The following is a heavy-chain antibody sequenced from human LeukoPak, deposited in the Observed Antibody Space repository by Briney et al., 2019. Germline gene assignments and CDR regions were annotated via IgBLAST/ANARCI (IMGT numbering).Heavy chain of an antibody. CDR3: ARASETLRRFDP. V-gene: IGHV4-61*08. J-gene: IGHJ5*02. CDR1: GGSISSSGYY. Sequence: SETLSLTCSVSGGSISSSGYYWSWIRQPPGKGLEWIGYIYYTGSTNYNPSLKSRLTISVDTSKNQFSLKLSSVTAADTAVYYCARASETLRRFDPWGQGTLVTVSS. CDR2: IYYTGST.